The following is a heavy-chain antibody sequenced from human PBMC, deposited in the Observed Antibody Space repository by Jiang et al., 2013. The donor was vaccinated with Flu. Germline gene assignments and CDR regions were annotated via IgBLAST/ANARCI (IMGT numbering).Heavy chain of an antibody. V-gene: IGHV3-7*01. Sequence: VQLVESGGGLVQPGGSLRLSCAASGLTFNTYWLGWVRQAPGLGLEWVAVIRQDETMTEFVDSVKGRFIISRDSASVYLQMNTLGAEDTALYYCAIKAAMNDWVDYWGQGILVTVSS. CDR2: IRQDETMT. D-gene: IGHD3-9*01. CDR1: GLTFNTYW. J-gene: IGHJ4*02. CDR3: AIKAAMNDWVDY.